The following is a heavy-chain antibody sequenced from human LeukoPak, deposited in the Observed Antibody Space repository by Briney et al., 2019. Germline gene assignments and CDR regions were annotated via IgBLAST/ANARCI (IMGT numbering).Heavy chain of an antibody. CDR1: GFTFSSYW. Sequence: PGVSLRLSCAASGFTFSSYWMSWVRQAPGKGLEWVANIKQDGSEKYYVDSVKGRFTISRDNAKNSLYLQMNSLRAEDTAVYYCAREGGGYYFDYWGQGTLVTVSS. V-gene: IGHV3-7*01. CDR2: IKQDGSEK. J-gene: IGHJ4*02. D-gene: IGHD3-16*01. CDR3: AREGGGYYFDY.